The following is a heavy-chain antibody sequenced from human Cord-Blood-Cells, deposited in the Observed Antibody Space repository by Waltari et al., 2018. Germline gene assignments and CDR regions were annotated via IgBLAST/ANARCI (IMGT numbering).Heavy chain of an antibody. D-gene: IGHD6-19*01. J-gene: IGHJ4*02. CDR1: GASVSRHRVA. CDR2: TYYRSKWYN. Sequence: QVHLQQSGPGLVKPSKTHPLTRAISGASVSRHRVAWTWRRQSPSRGLEVLGRTYYRSKWYNDYAVAVKSRITINPDTSKNQFSLQLNSVTPEDTAVYYCARTSRSKYSSGWLDYWGQGTLVTVSS. V-gene: IGHV6-1*01. CDR3: ARTSRSKYSSGWLDY.